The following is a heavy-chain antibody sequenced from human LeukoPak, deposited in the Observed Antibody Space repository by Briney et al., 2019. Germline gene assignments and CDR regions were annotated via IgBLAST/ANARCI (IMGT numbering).Heavy chain of an antibody. D-gene: IGHD2-15*01. V-gene: IGHV1-8*03. CDR3: AREGCSGAGCYYYYMDV. J-gene: IGHJ6*03. CDR1: GYNLTNYD. CDR2: MNPNSGNT. Sequence: ASVKVSCKASGYNLTNYDINWVRQATGQGLEWVGWMNPNSGNTGYAQKFQGRVTITRNTSISTAYMELSSLRSEDTAVYYCAREGCSGAGCYYYYMDVWGKGSTVTVSS.